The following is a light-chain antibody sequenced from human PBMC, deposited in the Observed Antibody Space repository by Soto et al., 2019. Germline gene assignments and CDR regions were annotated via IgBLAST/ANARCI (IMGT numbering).Light chain of an antibody. J-gene: IGLJ1*01. V-gene: IGLV2-14*01. CDR3: SSYTTTTTYV. CDR2: KVS. CDR1: SSDVGAYKY. Sequence: QSALTQPASVSGSPGQSITISCTGSSSDVGAYKYVSWFQQHPGKAPKLMIYKVSNRPSGLSNRFSCSKSGKTASLTSGGLQAEDAADYYCSSYTTTTTYVFGTGTKLTVL.